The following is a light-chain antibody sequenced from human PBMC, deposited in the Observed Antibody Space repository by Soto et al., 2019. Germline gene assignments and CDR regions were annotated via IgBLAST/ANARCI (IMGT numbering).Light chain of an antibody. CDR2: WGD. Sequence: QSVLTQPPSASGTPGQRVTISCSGSSSNIERYYVSWYQHLPGTAPKLLIYWGDQRPSGVPDRFSGSKSGASASLAISGLRSEDEADYYCAAWDDSLSGPVFGGGTKVTVL. J-gene: IGLJ2*01. V-gene: IGLV1-47*01. CDR1: SSNIERYY. CDR3: AAWDDSLSGPV.